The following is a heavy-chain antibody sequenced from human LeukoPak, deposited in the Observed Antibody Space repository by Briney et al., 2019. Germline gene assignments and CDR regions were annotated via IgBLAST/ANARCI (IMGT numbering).Heavy chain of an antibody. V-gene: IGHV1-18*01. D-gene: IGHD3-10*01. CDR2: MSAYNGNT. CDR3: ARGSATPGVRGVTDYYYGMDV. J-gene: IGHJ6*02. CDR1: GYAFTSYG. Sequence: ASVKVSCKASGYAFTSYGISWVRQAPGQGLEWMGWMSAYNGNTNYAQKLQGRVTMTTDTSTSTAYMELRSLRSDDTAVYYCARGSATPGVRGVTDYYYGMDVWGQGTTVTVSS.